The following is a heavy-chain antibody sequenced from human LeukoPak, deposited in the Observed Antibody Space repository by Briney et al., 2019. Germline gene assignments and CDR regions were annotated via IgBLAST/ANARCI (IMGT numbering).Heavy chain of an antibody. CDR1: GGSFSGYY. D-gene: IGHD3-3*01. V-gene: IGHV4-34*01. Sequence: SETLSLTCAVYGGSFSGYYWSWIRQPPGKGLEWIGEINHSGSTNYNPSLKSRVTISVDTSKNQFSLKLSSVTAADTAVYYCASGLLSGYPYYFDYWGQGTLVTVSS. CDR3: ASGLLSGYPYYFDY. J-gene: IGHJ4*02. CDR2: INHSGST.